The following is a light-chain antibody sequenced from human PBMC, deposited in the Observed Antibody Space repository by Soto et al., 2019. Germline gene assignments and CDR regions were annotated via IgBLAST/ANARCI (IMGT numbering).Light chain of an antibody. J-gene: IGKJ3*01. CDR1: QTVHSN. V-gene: IGKV3-15*01. CDR3: QHYSNWPPT. CDR2: YAS. Sequence: EVVMTQSPATLSVSPGERVTLSCTASQTVHSNLAWYQQRPGQAPSLLISYASTRATGIPARFSGSGSGTEFTLTISSLQSEDSGVYYCQHYSNWPPTFGPGTKVEIK.